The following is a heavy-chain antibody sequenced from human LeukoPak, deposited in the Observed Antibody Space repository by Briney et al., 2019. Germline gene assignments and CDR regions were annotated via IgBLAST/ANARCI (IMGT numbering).Heavy chain of an antibody. J-gene: IGHJ4*02. Sequence: GGSLRLSCAASGFTFSSYAMHWVRQAPGKGLEYVSAISSNGGSTYYANSVKGRFTISRDNSKNTLYLQMGSLRAEDMAVYYCARDHHYYDSSGYPKAPDYWGQGALVTVSS. D-gene: IGHD3-22*01. CDR3: ARDHHYYDSSGYPKAPDY. CDR1: GFTFSSYA. CDR2: ISSNGGST. V-gene: IGHV3-64*01.